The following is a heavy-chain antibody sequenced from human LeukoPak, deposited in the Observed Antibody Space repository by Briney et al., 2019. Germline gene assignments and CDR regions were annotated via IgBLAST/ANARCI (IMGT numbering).Heavy chain of an antibody. CDR2: IIPIFGTA. CDR3: ASTFGGWPRHDAFDI. CDR1: GGTFSSYA. V-gene: IGHV1-69*13. Sequence: ASVKVSCKASGGTFSSYAISWVRQAPGQGLEWMGGIIPIFGTANYAQKLQGRVTITADESTSTAYMELSSLRSEDTAVYYCASTFGGWPRHDAFDIWGQGTMVTVSS. D-gene: IGHD6-19*01. J-gene: IGHJ3*02.